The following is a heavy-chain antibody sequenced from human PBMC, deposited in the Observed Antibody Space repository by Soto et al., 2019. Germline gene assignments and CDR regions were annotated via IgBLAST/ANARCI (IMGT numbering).Heavy chain of an antibody. CDR2: IYYSGST. CDR1: GGSISSSSYY. D-gene: IGHD3-3*01. CDR3: ARQRGYDFWSGSLYYFDY. V-gene: IGHV4-39*01. Sequence: PSETLSLTCTVSGGSISSSSYYWGWIRQPPGKGLEWIGSIYYSGSTYYNPSLKSRVTISVDTSKNQFSLKLSSVTAADTAVYYCARQRGYDFWSGSLYYFDYWGQGTLVTVSS. J-gene: IGHJ4*02.